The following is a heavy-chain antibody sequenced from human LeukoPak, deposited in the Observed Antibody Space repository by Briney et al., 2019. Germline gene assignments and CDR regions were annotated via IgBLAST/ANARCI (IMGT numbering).Heavy chain of an antibody. J-gene: IGHJ4*02. Sequence: GASVKVSCKASGGTFSSYAISWVRQAPGQGLERMGGIIPIFGTANYAQKFQGRVTITADESTSTAYMGLSSLRSEDTAVYYCARAGPYYDFWSGHYYFDYWGQGTLVTVSS. D-gene: IGHD3-3*01. CDR1: GGTFSSYA. CDR2: IIPIFGTA. CDR3: ARAGPYYDFWSGHYYFDY. V-gene: IGHV1-69*13.